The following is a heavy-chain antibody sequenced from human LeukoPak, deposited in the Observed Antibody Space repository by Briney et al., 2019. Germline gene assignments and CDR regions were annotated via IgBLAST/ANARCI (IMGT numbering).Heavy chain of an antibody. D-gene: IGHD3-22*01. J-gene: IGHJ6*03. CDR1: GYTFTSYG. CDR3: ARAPGQVIAYYYYYYMDV. Sequence: ASVKVSCKASGYTFTSYGISWVRQAPGQGLEWMGWISAYNGNTNYAQKLQGRVTMTTDTSTSTAYMELRSLRSDDTAVYYCARAPGQVIAYYYYYYMDVWGKGTTVTVSS. V-gene: IGHV1-18*01. CDR2: ISAYNGNT.